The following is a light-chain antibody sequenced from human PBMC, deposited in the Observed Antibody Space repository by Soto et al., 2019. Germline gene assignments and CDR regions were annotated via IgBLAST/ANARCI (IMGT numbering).Light chain of an antibody. CDR2: NNH. CDR3: AAWDDSLNGVV. Sequence: QPVLTQPPSASETPGQRVTISCSGSSSNIGSTAVTWYQHLPGTAPKLLIYNNHQRPSGVPDRFSGSKSGTSASLAISGLQSEDEADYYCAAWDDSLNGVVFGGGTKLTVL. CDR1: SSNIGSTA. V-gene: IGLV1-44*01. J-gene: IGLJ2*01.